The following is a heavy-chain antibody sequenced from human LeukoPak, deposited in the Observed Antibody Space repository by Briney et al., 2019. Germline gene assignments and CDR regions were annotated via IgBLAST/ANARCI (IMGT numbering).Heavy chain of an antibody. Sequence: SRTLSLTCAISGVSVSSNSAAWHWIGQSPSIGLEWLGRTYYKSKSYNYYAVAVKSRITINPDTSKNQFSLQLNSVTPEDTAVYYCARAWLGDTPLNFDYWGQGTLVTVSS. CDR1: GVSVSSNSAA. CDR2: TYYKSKSYN. J-gene: IGHJ4*02. V-gene: IGHV6-1*01. D-gene: IGHD1-26*01. CDR3: ARAWLGDTPLNFDY.